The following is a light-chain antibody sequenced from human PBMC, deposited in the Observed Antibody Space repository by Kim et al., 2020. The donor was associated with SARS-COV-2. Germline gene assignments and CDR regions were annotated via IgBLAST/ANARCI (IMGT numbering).Light chain of an antibody. CDR3: QAWDSYIVV. CDR1: ELGTRY. V-gene: IGLV3-1*01. Sequence: VSPGQTVSITCTGDELGTRYVSWYHQRPGQSPVLVIYQDDRRPSGIPERFSASNSGNTATLTISGAQTVDEGDYYCQAWDSYIVVFGGGTQLTVL. CDR2: QDD. J-gene: IGLJ2*01.